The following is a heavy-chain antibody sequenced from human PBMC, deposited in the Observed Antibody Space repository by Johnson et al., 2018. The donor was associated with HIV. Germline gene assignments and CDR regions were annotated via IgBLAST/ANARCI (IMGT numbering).Heavy chain of an antibody. Sequence: VQLVESGGGVVRPGGSLRLSCTASRITFDDYDMSWVRQAPGKGLAWVSGFNWNGGTTGYADSVKGRFTISRDNAKNSLYLQMNSLRAEDTAVYYCAREGDSSGMVFLDAFDIWGQGTMVTVSS. CDR3: AREGDSSGMVFLDAFDI. CDR1: RITFDDYD. J-gene: IGHJ3*02. V-gene: IGHV3-20*04. CDR2: FNWNGGTT. D-gene: IGHD3-22*01.